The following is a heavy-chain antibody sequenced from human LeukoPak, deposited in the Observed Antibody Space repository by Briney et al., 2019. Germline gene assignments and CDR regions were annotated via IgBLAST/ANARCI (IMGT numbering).Heavy chain of an antibody. CDR1: GGSFSGYY. CDR2: INHSGST. Sequence: KPSETLSLTCAVYGGSFSGYYWSWIRQPPGKGLEWIGEINHSGSTNYDPSLKSRVTISVDTSKNQFPLKLSSATAADTAVYYCARGRAVTTRSFDYWGQGTLVTVSS. D-gene: IGHD4-17*01. CDR3: ARGRAVTTRSFDY. V-gene: IGHV4-34*01. J-gene: IGHJ4*02.